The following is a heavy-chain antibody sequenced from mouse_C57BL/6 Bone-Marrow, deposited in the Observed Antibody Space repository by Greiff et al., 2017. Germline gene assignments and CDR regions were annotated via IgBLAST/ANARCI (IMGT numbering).Heavy chain of an antibody. CDR3: ARSDGYFDY. CDR1: GYAFTNYL. D-gene: IGHD2-3*01. CDR2: INPGSGGT. J-gene: IGHJ2*01. Sequence: QVQLKQSGAELVRPGTSVKVSCTASGYAFTNYLIEWVKQRPGQGLEWIGVINPGSGGTNYNEKFKGKATLTADKSSSTAYMQLSSLTSEDTAAYYCARSDGYFDYWGQGTTLTVSS. V-gene: IGHV1-54*01.